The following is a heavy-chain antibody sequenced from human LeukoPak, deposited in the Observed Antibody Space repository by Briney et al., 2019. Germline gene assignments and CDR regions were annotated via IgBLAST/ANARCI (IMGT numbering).Heavy chain of an antibody. CDR2: IYYSGST. J-gene: IGHJ6*03. D-gene: IGHD3-22*01. Sequence: SETLSLTCAVSGGSISSGGYSWSWIRQPPGKGLEWIGYIYYSGSTYYNPSLKSRVTISVDTSKNQFSLKLSSVTAADTAVYYCASAPKYYYDSSGYYEDYYYYMDVWGKGTTVTVSS. CDR1: GGSISSGGYS. CDR3: ASAPKYYYDSSGYYEDYYYYMDV. V-gene: IGHV4-30-4*07.